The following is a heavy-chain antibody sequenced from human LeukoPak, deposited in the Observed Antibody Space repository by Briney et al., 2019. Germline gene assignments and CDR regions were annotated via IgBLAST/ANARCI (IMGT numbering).Heavy chain of an antibody. D-gene: IGHD2-15*01. Sequence: ASVKVSCKASGYTFTGYYMHWVRQAPGQGLEWMGWINPNSGGTNYAQKLQGRVTMTTDTSTSTAYMELRSLRSDDTAVYYCARVPCSGGSCYWFDPWGQGTLVTVSS. V-gene: IGHV1-2*02. J-gene: IGHJ5*02. CDR3: ARVPCSGGSCYWFDP. CDR1: GYTFTGYY. CDR2: INPNSGGT.